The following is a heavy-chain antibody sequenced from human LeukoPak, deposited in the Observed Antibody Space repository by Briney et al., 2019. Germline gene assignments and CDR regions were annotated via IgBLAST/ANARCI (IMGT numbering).Heavy chain of an antibody. CDR1: GYTFTGYY. Sequence: ASVTVSCKASGYTFTGYYMHWVRQAPGQGLEWMGWINPNSGGTNYAQKFQGRVTMTRDTSISTAYMELSRLRSDDTAVYYCARADCSSTSCYSGGYWFDPWGQGTLVTASS. D-gene: IGHD2-2*01. J-gene: IGHJ5*02. CDR3: ARADCSSTSCYSGGYWFDP. CDR2: INPNSGGT. V-gene: IGHV1-2*02.